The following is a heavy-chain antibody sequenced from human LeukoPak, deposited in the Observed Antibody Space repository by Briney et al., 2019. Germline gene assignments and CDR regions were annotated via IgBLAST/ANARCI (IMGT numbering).Heavy chain of an antibody. J-gene: IGHJ4*02. V-gene: IGHV3-64*01. CDR3: ARGSLAGSFDY. D-gene: IGHD6-19*01. Sequence: PGGSLRLSCAASGFTFSSYAMHWVRQAPGKGLEYVSAISSNGGSTYYANSVKGRFTISRDNSKNTLYLQMDSLRAEDMAVYYCARGSLAGSFDYWGQGTLVTVSS. CDR1: GFTFSSYA. CDR2: ISSNGGST.